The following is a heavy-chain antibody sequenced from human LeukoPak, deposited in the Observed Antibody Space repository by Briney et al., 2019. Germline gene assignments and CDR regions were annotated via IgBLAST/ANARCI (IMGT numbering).Heavy chain of an antibody. CDR1: GFTFSSYS. CDR3: AELGITMIGGV. V-gene: IGHV3-21*01. Sequence: GGSLRLSCAASGFTFSSYSMNWVRQAPGKGLEWVSFISSSSSYIYYADSMKGRFTISSDNAKNSLYLQMNSLRAEDTAVYYCAELGITMIGGVWGKGTTVTISS. CDR2: ISSSSSYI. D-gene: IGHD3-10*02. J-gene: IGHJ6*04.